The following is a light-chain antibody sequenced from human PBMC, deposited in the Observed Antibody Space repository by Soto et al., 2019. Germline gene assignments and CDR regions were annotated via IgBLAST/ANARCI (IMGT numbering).Light chain of an antibody. V-gene: IGKV2D-29*01. CDR1: QTILHSDGNTY. J-gene: IGKJ5*01. CDR3: QQYNNWPFS. Sequence: DLVLTQTPLSLSVTPGQPASISCESSQTILHSDGNTYLYWYLQKAGQPPQLLIYEVSKRFSGVPDRFSGTGSETDFTLTISGLQSGDSAVYFCQQYNNWPFSFGQGTRLEIK. CDR2: EVS.